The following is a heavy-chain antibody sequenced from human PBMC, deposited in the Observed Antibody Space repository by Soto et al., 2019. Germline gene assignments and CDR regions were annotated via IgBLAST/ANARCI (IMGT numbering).Heavy chain of an antibody. Sequence: QVYLVESGGGVVQPGRSLRLSCAASGFSFSNYGMHWVRQAPGKGLEWVAIISYDGSNKYYADSVKGRFIISRDNSKNTLYLQMNSLSAEDTALYSCARVVVPDFSRYLYYGMDVWGQGTTVTVSS. D-gene: IGHD3-9*01. CDR3: ARVVVPDFSRYLYYGMDV. V-gene: IGHV3-30*03. CDR1: GFSFSNYG. J-gene: IGHJ6*02. CDR2: ISYDGSNK.